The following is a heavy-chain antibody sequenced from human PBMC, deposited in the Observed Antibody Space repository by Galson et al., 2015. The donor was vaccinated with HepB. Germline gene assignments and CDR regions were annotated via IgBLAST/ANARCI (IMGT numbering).Heavy chain of an antibody. V-gene: IGHV3-66*01. Sequence: SLRLSCAASGFTVSSNYMSWVRQAPRKGLEWVSVIYSGGSTYYADSVKGRFTISRDNSKNTLYLQMNSLRAEDTAVYYCARVGEDYYYGMDVWGQGTTVTVSS. CDR2: IYSGGST. CDR3: ARVGEDYYYGMDV. J-gene: IGHJ6*02. D-gene: IGHD3-10*01. CDR1: GFTVSSNY.